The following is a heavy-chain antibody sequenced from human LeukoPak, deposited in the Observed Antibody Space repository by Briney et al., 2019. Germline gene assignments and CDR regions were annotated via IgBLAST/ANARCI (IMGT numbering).Heavy chain of an antibody. D-gene: IGHD3-10*01. CDR3: ARDYYGSGGYYYGMDV. J-gene: IGHJ6*02. V-gene: IGHV4-39*07. CDR1: GGSISGSSYY. Sequence: SETLSLTCTVSGGSISGSSYYWGWIRQPPGKGLEWIGSIYYSGSTYYNPSLKSRVTISVDTSKNQFSLKLSSVTAADTAVYYCARDYYGSGGYYYGMDVWGQGTTVTVSS. CDR2: IYYSGST.